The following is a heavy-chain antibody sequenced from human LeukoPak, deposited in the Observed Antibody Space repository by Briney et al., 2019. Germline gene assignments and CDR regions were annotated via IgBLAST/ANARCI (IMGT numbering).Heavy chain of an antibody. D-gene: IGHD7-27*01. Sequence: EGSLRLSCAASGFTFSDYSMNWVRQAPGQGLKWVSYISTTSAHIYYADSVKGRFTISRDNAKNSLYLQMNSLRDEDTAVYYCATSWGRLDYWGHGTLVTVSS. CDR3: ATSWGRLDY. V-gene: IGHV3-48*02. CDR2: ISTTSAHI. J-gene: IGHJ4*01. CDR1: GFTFSDYS.